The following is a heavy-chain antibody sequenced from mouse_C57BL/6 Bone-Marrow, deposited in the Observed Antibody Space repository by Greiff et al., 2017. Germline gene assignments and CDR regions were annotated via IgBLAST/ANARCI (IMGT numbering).Heavy chain of an antibody. V-gene: IGHV1-39*01. Sequence: VQLQQSGPELVKPGASVKISCKASGYSFTDYNMNWVQQSNGKSLEWIGVINPNYGTTSYNQKFKGKATLTVDQSYSTAYMQLNSLTSEDSAVYYCARNYYGSSQGYFDVWGTGTTVTVSS. CDR2: INPNYGTT. J-gene: IGHJ1*03. CDR1: GYSFTDYN. CDR3: ARNYYGSSQGYFDV. D-gene: IGHD1-1*01.